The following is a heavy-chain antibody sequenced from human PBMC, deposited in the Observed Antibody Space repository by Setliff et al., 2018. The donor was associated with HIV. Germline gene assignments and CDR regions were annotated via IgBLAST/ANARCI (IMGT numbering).Heavy chain of an antibody. CDR1: GYPFSNYG. Sequence: GASVKVSCKASGYPFSNYGINWVRQAPGQGLEWMGWVSGYNGNIRYAQKFQDRVTLTTDTSTSTAYMDLRSLRSDDTAVYYCAREGGLDWGFVAARTRWFDPWGQGTLVTVSS. V-gene: IGHV1-18*04. D-gene: IGHD6-6*01. CDR2: VSGYNGNI. J-gene: IGHJ5*02. CDR3: AREGGLDWGFVAARTRWFDP.